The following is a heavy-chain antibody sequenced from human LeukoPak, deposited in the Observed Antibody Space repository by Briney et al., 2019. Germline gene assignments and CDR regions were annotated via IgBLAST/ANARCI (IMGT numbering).Heavy chain of an antibody. CDR3: ARAYGSNSNDY. CDR2: VYGGNIS. CDR1: GFTVSTNY. V-gene: IGHV3-66*02. D-gene: IGHD6-13*01. Sequence: SGGSLRLSCAASGFTVSTNYMSWVRQAPGKGLEWVSVVYGGNISYYADSVKGRFTISRDTSKNTVHHQMNSLRTEDTAVYYCARAYGSNSNDYWGQGTLVTVSS. J-gene: IGHJ4*02.